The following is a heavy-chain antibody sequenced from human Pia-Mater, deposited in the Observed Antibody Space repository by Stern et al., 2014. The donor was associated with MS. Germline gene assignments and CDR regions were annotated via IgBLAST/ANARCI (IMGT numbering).Heavy chain of an antibody. Sequence: QMQLVQSGAEVKKPGSSVKVSCKASGGTFNVYAINWLRQAPGHGLEWMGGIIPIFGTANYAQKVQGRVTITADESTRTSSMQLSSLRYDDTAVYYCARDGRHTDNYGLDVWGQGTTVTVSS. D-gene: IGHD3-9*01. CDR1: GGTFNVYA. CDR2: IIPIFGTA. CDR3: ARDGRHTDNYGLDV. V-gene: IGHV1-69*01. J-gene: IGHJ6*02.